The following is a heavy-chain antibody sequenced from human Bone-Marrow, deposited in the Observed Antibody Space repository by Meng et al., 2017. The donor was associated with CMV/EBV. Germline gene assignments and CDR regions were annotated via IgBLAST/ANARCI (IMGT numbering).Heavy chain of an antibody. J-gene: IGHJ4*02. Sequence: GGSLRLSCAASGFSFSDYYMSWIRQAPGKGLEWVSYISSSGSTIYYADSVKGRFTISRDNAKNSLYLQMNSLRAEDTAVYYCASVPGDGYNLDYWGQGTLVTVSS. V-gene: IGHV3-11*01. D-gene: IGHD5-24*01. CDR2: ISSSGSTI. CDR3: ASVPGDGYNLDY. CDR1: GFSFSDYY.